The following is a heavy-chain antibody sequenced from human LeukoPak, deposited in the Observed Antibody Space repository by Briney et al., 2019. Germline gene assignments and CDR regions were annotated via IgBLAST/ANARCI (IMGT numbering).Heavy chain of an antibody. Sequence: PGGSLRLSCAASGFTFTSYVMSWVRQAPGQGLEWVSTITGRGDSTYYADSVKGRFTISRDNSKNTLYLQMNSLRADDTAVYYCAKLGTPWGQGTLVTVSS. CDR3: AKLGTP. D-gene: IGHD7-27*01. J-gene: IGHJ5*02. CDR1: GFTFTSYV. V-gene: IGHV3-23*01. CDR2: ITGRGDST.